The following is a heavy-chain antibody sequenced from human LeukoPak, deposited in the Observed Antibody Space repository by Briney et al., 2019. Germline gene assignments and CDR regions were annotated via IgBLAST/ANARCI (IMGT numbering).Heavy chain of an antibody. Sequence: PGGSLRLSCAASGFTFDDYAMHWVRQAPGKGLVWVSGINGLGTATYYADSVKGRFTISRDNAKNTVSLQMNSLSAEDTAVYYCASVFDSWGQGFLVTVSS. CDR1: GFTFDDYA. V-gene: IGHV3-74*01. J-gene: IGHJ4*02. CDR3: ASVFDS. CDR2: INGLGTAT.